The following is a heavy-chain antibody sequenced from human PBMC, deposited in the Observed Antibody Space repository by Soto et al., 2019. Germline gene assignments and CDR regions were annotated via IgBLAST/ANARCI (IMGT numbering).Heavy chain of an antibody. Sequence: VQLLESGGGLVQPGGSLSLSCAASGFTFSNYAITWVRQAPGKGLDWISSVSTDGGNTYYADSVKGRFTISRDNSKNTLYLQMNSLRVDDTATYYCARGWQQLGHWGQGALVTVSS. CDR2: VSTDGGNT. D-gene: IGHD6-13*01. CDR3: ARGWQQLGH. J-gene: IGHJ4*02. V-gene: IGHV3-23*01. CDR1: GFTFSNYA.